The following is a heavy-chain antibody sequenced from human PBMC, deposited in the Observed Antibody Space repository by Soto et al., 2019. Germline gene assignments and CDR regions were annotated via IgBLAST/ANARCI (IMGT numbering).Heavy chain of an antibody. CDR1: GFTFDDYA. D-gene: IGHD6-13*01. CDR2: ISWNSGSI. V-gene: IGHV3-9*01. J-gene: IGHJ4*02. Sequence: EVQLVESGGGLVQPGRSLRLSCAASGFTFDDYAMHWVRQAPGKGLEWVSGISWNSGSIGYADSVKGRFTISRDNXKNSLYLQMNSLRAEDTALYYCAKDHSSSSWYYFDYWGQGTLVTVSS. CDR3: AKDHSSSSWYYFDY.